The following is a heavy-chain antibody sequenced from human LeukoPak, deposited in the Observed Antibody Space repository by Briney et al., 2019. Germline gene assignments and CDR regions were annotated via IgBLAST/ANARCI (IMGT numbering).Heavy chain of an antibody. CDR3: ARDSDWGDAFDI. Sequence: EPGGSLRLSCAASGFTFSSYSMNWVRQAPGKGLEWVSPISSSSSYIYYADSVKGRFTISRDNAKNSLYLQMNSLRAEDTAVYYCARDSDWGDAFDIWGQGTMVTVSS. CDR2: ISSSSSYI. J-gene: IGHJ3*02. D-gene: IGHD7-27*01. V-gene: IGHV3-21*01. CDR1: GFTFSSYS.